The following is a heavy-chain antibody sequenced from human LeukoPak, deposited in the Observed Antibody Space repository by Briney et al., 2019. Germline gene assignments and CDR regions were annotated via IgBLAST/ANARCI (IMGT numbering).Heavy chain of an antibody. CDR3: ARHALTFGGLIALDY. CDR2: IFYSGST. V-gene: IGHV4-59*01. D-gene: IGHD3-16*02. CDR1: GGSISSYY. J-gene: IGHJ4*02. Sequence: SETLSLTCTVSGGSISSYYWSWIRQPPGKGLEWIGYIFYSGSTNYNPSLKSRVTMSVDTSKNQLSLTLISVTAADTAVYYCARHALTFGGLIALDYWGQGTLVTVSS.